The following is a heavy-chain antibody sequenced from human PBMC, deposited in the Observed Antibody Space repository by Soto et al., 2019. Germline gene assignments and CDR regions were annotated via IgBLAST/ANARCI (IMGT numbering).Heavy chain of an antibody. CDR2: INAGNGNT. J-gene: IGHJ5*02. V-gene: IGHV1-3*01. Sequence: ASLKVSCKSSGYTFTSYAIHWVRQAPGQRLEWMGWINAGNGNTKYSQKFQGRVTITRDTSASTAYMELSSLRSEDTAVYYCARTIQSNWFDPWGQGTLVTVSS. CDR1: GYTFTSYA. CDR3: ARTIQSNWFDP.